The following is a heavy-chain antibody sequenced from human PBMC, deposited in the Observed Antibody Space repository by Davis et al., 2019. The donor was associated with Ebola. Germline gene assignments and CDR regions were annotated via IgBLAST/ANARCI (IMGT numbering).Heavy chain of an antibody. Sequence: GGSLRLSCAASGFTVSTNYMSWVRQAPGKGPEWVSAISGGGSTYYAESVRGRFTISRDNSKNTLNLQMNSLRAEDTAKYYCAKDPSGKRYGYFDYWGQGTLVIVSS. D-gene: IGHD5-18*01. V-gene: IGHV3-53*01. J-gene: IGHJ4*02. CDR2: ISGGGST. CDR1: GFTVSTNY. CDR3: AKDPSGKRYGYFDY.